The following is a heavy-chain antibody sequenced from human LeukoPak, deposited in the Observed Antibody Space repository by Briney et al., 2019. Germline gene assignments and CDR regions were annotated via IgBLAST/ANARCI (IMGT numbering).Heavy chain of an antibody. J-gene: IGHJ4*02. CDR3: SRGFGAPHYYDY. CDR1: GFSFGDYE. V-gene: IGHV3-49*04. Sequence: KTGGSLRLSCTASGFSFGDYELSWVRQAPGKGLEWIGFIRSKTYGGTAEYAASVLGRFTTSGDDSKSVAYLQMNSLKAEDTAEYYSSRGFGAPHYYDYCGQGTLVTVAS. D-gene: IGHD1-26*01. CDR2: IRSKTYGGTA.